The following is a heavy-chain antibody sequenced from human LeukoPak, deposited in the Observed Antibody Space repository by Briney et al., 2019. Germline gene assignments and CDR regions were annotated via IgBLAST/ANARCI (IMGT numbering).Heavy chain of an antibody. CDR3: ASIWFGELLKAEDAFDI. J-gene: IGHJ3*02. CDR2: INPNSGGT. D-gene: IGHD3-10*01. Sequence: ASVKVSCKASEYTFSVYHIHWVRLAPGQGLEWMAWINPNSGGTNYAQKFQGRVTMTRDTSISTAYMELSRLRSDDTAVYYCASIWFGELLKAEDAFDIWGQGTMVTVSS. CDR1: EYTFSVYH. V-gene: IGHV1-2*02.